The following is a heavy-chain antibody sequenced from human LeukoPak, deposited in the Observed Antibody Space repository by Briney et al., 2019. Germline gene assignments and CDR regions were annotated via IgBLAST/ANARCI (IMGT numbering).Heavy chain of an antibody. J-gene: IGHJ3*02. CDR2: IYYSGST. CDR1: GGFISSSSYY. Sequence: SETLSLTCTVSGGFISSSSYYWGWIRQPPGKGLEWIGSIYYSGSTYYNPSLKSRVTISVDTSKNQFSLKLSSVTAADTAVYYCARDFGSGLAYAFDIWGQGTMVTVSS. CDR3: ARDFGSGLAYAFDI. D-gene: IGHD3-10*01. V-gene: IGHV4-39*07.